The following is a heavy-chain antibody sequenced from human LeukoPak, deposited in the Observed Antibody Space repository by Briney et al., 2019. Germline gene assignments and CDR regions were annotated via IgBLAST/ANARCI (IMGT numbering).Heavy chain of an antibody. D-gene: IGHD4-17*01. J-gene: IGHJ1*01. CDR2: ISYDGSNK. Sequence: PGGSLRLSCAASGFTSSSYDMHRGRQAPGKGLEWVADISYDGSNKYYADSVKGRFTISRDNSKNTLYLQINPPRAENTAVYSCARGDYGDYGYFQHWGQGTLVTVSS. V-gene: IGHV3-30-3*01. CDR1: GFTSSSYD. CDR3: ARGDYGDYGYFQH.